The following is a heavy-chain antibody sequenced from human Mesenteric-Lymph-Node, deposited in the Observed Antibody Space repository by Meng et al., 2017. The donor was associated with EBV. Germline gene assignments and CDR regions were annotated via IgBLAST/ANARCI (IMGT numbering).Heavy chain of an antibody. J-gene: IGHJ4*02. Sequence: QVQLQQWGAGLLKPSETLSLTCDVSGGSFSDDYWSWIRQPPGRGLEWIGEINHSGSTGYNPSLKSRVTISVDTSKNQFSVRLTSVSAADTALYFCAREVRGVNTGWKPFFDYWGQGALVTVSS. CDR1: GGSFSDDY. V-gene: IGHV4-34*01. CDR2: INHSGST. D-gene: IGHD3-10*01. CDR3: AREVRGVNTGWKPFFDY.